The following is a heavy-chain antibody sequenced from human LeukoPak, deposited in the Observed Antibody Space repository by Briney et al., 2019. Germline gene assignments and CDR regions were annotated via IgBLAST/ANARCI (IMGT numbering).Heavy chain of an antibody. Sequence: GGSLRLSCAASGFTFSSYEMNWVRQAPGKGLEWVSSISSSGTTIYYADSVKGRFTVSRDSAKNSVYLQMNSLRAEDTAVYYCGSGVIFYDSSGRNYWGQGPLVTVSS. CDR3: GSGVIFYDSSGRNY. D-gene: IGHD3-22*01. V-gene: IGHV3-48*03. CDR2: ISSSGTTI. CDR1: GFTFSSYE. J-gene: IGHJ4*02.